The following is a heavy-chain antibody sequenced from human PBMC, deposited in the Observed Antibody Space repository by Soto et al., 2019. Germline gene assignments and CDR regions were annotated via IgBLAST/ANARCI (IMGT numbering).Heavy chain of an antibody. Sequence: GGSLRLSCAASGFTFSSYWMHWVRQAPGKGLVWVSRINSDGSSTSYADSVKGRFTISRDNAKNTLYLQMNSLRAEDTAVYYCARDPRGYSGYDAGAYFDYWGQGTLVPVAS. CDR1: GFTFSSYW. CDR3: ARDPRGYSGYDAGAYFDY. V-gene: IGHV3-74*01. D-gene: IGHD5-12*01. J-gene: IGHJ4*02. CDR2: INSDGSST.